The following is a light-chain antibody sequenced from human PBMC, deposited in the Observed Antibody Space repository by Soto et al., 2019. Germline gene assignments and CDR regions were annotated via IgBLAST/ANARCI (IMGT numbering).Light chain of an antibody. CDR3: SSYTSSSTPYV. J-gene: IGLJ1*01. V-gene: IGLV2-14*01. CDR1: SSDVGGYNY. Sequence: QSVLTQPASWSGSPGQSITISCTGTSSDVGGYNYVSWYQQHPVKAPKLMIYDVTNRPSGVSDRFSGSKSGNTASLTISGLQAEDEADYYCSSYTSSSTPYVFGTGTKVTVL. CDR2: DVT.